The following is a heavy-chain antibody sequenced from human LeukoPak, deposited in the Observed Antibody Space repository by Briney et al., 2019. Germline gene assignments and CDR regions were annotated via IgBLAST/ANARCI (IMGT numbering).Heavy chain of an antibody. CDR3: GILWNGLRPPDY. Sequence: PSETLSLTCTVSGGSISSTTYYWGWVRQPPGKGLEWIGSVYYRGNTYYNPSLKSRVTISVVTSKSQFSLRLNSVTAADTSVYYRGILWNGLRPPDYWGQGTLVTVSS. CDR1: GGSISSTTYY. D-gene: IGHD3-3*01. J-gene: IGHJ4*02. V-gene: IGHV4-39*01. CDR2: VYYRGNT.